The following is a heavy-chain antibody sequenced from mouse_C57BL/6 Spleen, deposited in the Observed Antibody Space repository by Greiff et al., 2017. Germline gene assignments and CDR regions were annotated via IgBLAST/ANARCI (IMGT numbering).Heavy chain of an antibody. CDR3: ARYDGYYFAY. CDR1: GFTFSSYA. V-gene: IGHV5-4*03. J-gene: IGHJ3*01. CDR2: ISDGGSYT. D-gene: IGHD2-3*01. Sequence: EVNVVESGGGLVKPGGSLKLSCAASGFTFSSYAMSWVRQTPEKRLEWVATISDGGSYTYYPDNVKGRFTISRDNAKNNLYLQMSHLKSEDTAMYYCARYDGYYFAYWGQGTLVTVSA.